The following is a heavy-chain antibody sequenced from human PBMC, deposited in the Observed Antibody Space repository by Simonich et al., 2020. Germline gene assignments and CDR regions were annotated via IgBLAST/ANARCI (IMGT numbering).Heavy chain of an antibody. J-gene: IGHJ6*03. D-gene: IGHD6-13*01. CDR2: INHSSGGT. V-gene: IGHV1-2*02. Sequence: QVQLVQSGAEVKKPGASVKVSCKASGYTFTGYYMHWVRQAPGQGLEWMGGINHSSGGTNYAQKFQGRVTMTRDTYISTAYMELSRLRSDDTAVYYCARGRIAAAGTYYYYYMDVWGKGTTVTVSS. CDR3: ARGRIAAAGTYYYYYMDV. CDR1: GYTFTGYY.